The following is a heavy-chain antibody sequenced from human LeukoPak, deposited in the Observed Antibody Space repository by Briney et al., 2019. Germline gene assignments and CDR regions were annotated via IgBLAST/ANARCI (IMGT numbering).Heavy chain of an antibody. CDR3: ARERTTVTTASNWFDP. V-gene: IGHV1-46*01. J-gene: IGHJ5*02. CDR1: GYTFTSYY. CDR2: INPSGGST. D-gene: IGHD4-11*01. Sequence: ASVKVSCKASGYTFTSYYMHWVRQAPGQGLEWMGIINPSGGSTSYAQKFQGRVTMTRDTSTSTVYMELSSLRSEDTAVYYCARERTTVTTASNWFDPWGQGTLVTVSS.